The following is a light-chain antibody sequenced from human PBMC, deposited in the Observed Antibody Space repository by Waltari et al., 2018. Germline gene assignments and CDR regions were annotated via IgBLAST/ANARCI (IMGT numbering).Light chain of an antibody. CDR3: SAWDSNLSAWV. CDR1: SNNVGNQG. V-gene: IGLV10-54*04. Sequence: QAGLTQPPSVSKALRQTATLTCTGNSNNVGNQGAAWLQQHQGHPPKLLSYRNNNRPSGVSERFSASRSGNTASLTITGLQPGDEADYYCSAWDSNLSAWVFGGG. CDR2: RNN. J-gene: IGLJ3*02.